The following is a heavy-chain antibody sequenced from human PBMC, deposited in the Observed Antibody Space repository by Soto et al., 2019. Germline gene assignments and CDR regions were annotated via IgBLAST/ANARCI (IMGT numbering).Heavy chain of an antibody. CDR1: GGSISNYY. J-gene: IGHJ4*02. V-gene: IGHV4-59*01. D-gene: IGHD1-1*01. Sequence: SETLSLTCTVSGGSISNYYWSWIRQPPGKGLEWIGYIYYSGSTNCNPSLKSRVTISVDTSKNQFSLQLSSVTAADTAVYYCARGRVPGYWGQGTLVTVS. CDR2: IYYSGST. CDR3: ARGRVPGY.